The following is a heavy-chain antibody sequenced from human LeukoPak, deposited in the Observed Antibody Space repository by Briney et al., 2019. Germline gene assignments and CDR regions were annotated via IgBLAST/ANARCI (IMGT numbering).Heavy chain of an antibody. CDR2: ISSGGSIT. D-gene: IGHD1-1*01. CDR1: GFIFSDHY. J-gene: IGHJ4*02. V-gene: IGHV3-11*04. CDR3: AKDISTRVGTAHFDY. Sequence: PGGSLRLSCAASGFIFSDHYMSWVRLTPGKGLEWVSYISSGGSITHYADSVKGRFTISRGNAKNSVYMQMNSLRAEDTAVYYCAKDISTRVGTAHFDYWGQGTLVTVSS.